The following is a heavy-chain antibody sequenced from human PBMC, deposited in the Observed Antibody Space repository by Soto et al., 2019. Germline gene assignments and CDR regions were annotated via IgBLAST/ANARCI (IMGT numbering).Heavy chain of an antibody. CDR3: ARVRRFDSNGYTNYWYFDF. D-gene: IGHD3-22*01. V-gene: IGHV1-46*03. Sequence: QVQLVQSGAEVKKPGASVKVSCKASGYTFTNYFIHWVRQAPGQGLEWMGIINPTGGSTSYAQKFQGRVTMTKDTSTTTVYMALSSLRSEDTAVYYWARVRRFDSNGYTNYWYFDFWGRGTLVTVSS. CDR2: INPTGGST. CDR1: GYTFTNYF. J-gene: IGHJ2*01.